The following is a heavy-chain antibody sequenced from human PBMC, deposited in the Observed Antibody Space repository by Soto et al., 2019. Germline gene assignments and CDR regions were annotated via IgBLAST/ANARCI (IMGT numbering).Heavy chain of an antibody. CDR1: GLPFGDNW. CDR3: ARDSYSSATH. Sequence: PGGSLRLSCAASGLPFGDNWMHWVRQAPGKGLVWVSRISNDGSDTTYADSVRGRFTVSRDNAKNTLYLQMNSLRAEDTAVYYCARDSYSSATHWXHGTLVTVSS. CDR2: ISNDGSDT. D-gene: IGHD4-4*01. J-gene: IGHJ1*01. V-gene: IGHV3-74*01.